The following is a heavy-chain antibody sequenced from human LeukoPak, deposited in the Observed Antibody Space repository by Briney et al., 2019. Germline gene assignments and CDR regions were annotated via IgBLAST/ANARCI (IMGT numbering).Heavy chain of an antibody. J-gene: IGHJ5*02. CDR1: GFTFSSYA. Sequence: GGSLRLSCAASGFTFSSYAMHWVRQAPGKGLEYVSAISSNGGSTYYANSVKGRFTISRDNSKNTLYLQMGSLRAEDMAVYYCARDDHTAPHHWGQGTLATVSS. CDR2: ISSNGGST. CDR3: ARDDHTAPHH. V-gene: IGHV3-64*01. D-gene: IGHD5-18*01.